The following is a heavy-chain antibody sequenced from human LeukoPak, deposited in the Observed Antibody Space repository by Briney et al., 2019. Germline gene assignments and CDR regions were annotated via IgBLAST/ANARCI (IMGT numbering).Heavy chain of an antibody. Sequence: SETLSLTCTVSGGSISSGSYYWSWIRQPAGKGLEWIGRIYTSGSTNYNPSLKSRVTISVDTSKNQFSLKLSSVTAADTAVYYCARDPGELLFAFDYWGQGTLVTVSS. D-gene: IGHD1-26*01. CDR3: ARDPGELLFAFDY. J-gene: IGHJ4*02. V-gene: IGHV4-61*02. CDR1: GGSISSGSYY. CDR2: IYTSGST.